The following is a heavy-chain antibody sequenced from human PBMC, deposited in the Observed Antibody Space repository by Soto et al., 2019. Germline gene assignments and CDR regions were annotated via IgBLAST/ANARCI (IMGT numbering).Heavy chain of an antibody. V-gene: IGHV4-39*01. CDR2: FYSGST. Sequence: PSETLSLTCIVSGASISSRSSYWGWIRQPPGKGLEWVGTFYSGSTYNNPSLKSRVTISVDTSKNQFYLKLSSVAAEHTAIYYCATTRGIAVGGSFDHWGQGTIVTVS. CDR1: GASISSRSSY. J-gene: IGHJ5*02. CDR3: ATTRGIAVGGSFDH. D-gene: IGHD6-13*01.